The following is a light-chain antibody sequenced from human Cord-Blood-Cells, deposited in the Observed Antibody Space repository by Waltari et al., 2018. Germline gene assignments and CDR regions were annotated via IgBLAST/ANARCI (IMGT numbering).Light chain of an antibody. J-gene: IGLJ3*02. Sequence: QSALTQPASVSGSPGQSNTISCTGPSSDVGGYNYVSWYQQHPGKAPKTMIYDVSNRPSGVSNRFSGSKSGNTASLTISGLQAEDEADYYCSSYTSSSTWVFGGGTKLTVL. CDR2: DVS. CDR1: SSDVGGYNY. CDR3: SSYTSSSTWV. V-gene: IGLV2-14*01.